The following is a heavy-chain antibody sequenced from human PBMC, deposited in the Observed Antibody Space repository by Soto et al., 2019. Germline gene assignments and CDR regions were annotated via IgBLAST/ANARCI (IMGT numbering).Heavy chain of an antibody. D-gene: IGHD6-19*01. V-gene: IGHV1-69*13. Sequence: GASVKVSCKASGGTFSSYAISWVRQAPGQGLEWMGGIIPIFGTANYAQKFQGRVTITADESTSTAYMELSSLRSEDTAVYYCARGWIAVADSNSPIRRYYYYGMDVWGQGTTVTVSS. CDR2: IIPIFGTA. CDR1: GGTFSSYA. J-gene: IGHJ6*02. CDR3: ARGWIAVADSNSPIRRYYYYGMDV.